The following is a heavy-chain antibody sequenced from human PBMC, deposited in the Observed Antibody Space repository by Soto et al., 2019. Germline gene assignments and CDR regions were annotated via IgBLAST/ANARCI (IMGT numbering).Heavy chain of an antibody. CDR1: GFTFSSYS. CDR2: ISGSGGST. J-gene: IGHJ4*02. CDR3: AKDRWLQLGPLFDY. Sequence: PGGSLRLSCAASGFTFSSYSMSWVRQAPGKGLEWVSAISGSGGSTYYADSVKGRFTISRDNSKNTLYLQMNSLRAEDTAVYYCAKDRWLQLGPLFDYWGQGTLVTVSS. D-gene: IGHD5-12*01. V-gene: IGHV3-23*01.